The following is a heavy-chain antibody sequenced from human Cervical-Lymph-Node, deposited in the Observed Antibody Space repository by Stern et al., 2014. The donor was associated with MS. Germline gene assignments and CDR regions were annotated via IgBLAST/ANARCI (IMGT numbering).Heavy chain of an antibody. D-gene: IGHD1-1*01. J-gene: IGHJ4*02. CDR3: ARVLSLATSDS. V-gene: IGHV1-46*01. CDR2: FNPSGGKT. CDR1: GYTFTTYY. Sequence: VQLGHSGAEIRKPGASVKISFEASGYTFTTYYMHWVRQAPGQGLEWVALFNPSGGKTTYAQRFQGRVTVTGDTSTSTVYMELTGLRSEDTAVYYCARVLSLATSDSWGQGTLVIVSS.